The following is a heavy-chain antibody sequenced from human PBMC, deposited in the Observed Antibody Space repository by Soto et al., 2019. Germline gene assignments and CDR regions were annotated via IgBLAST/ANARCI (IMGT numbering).Heavy chain of an antibody. J-gene: IGHJ4*02. CDR1: GGSLGRGRYY. Sequence: SETLSLPCSGSGGSLGRGRYYWSWLRQPPGKGLEWIGYIYYSGSTNYNPSLKSRVTISVDMSKNPFSLKLTSVTAADTAVYYCARGARAYDFLTGYITLRAYFFHCSAERALV. CDR3: ARGARAYDFLTGYITLRAYFFHC. D-gene: IGHD3-9*01. CDR2: IYYSGST. V-gene: IGHV4-61*01.